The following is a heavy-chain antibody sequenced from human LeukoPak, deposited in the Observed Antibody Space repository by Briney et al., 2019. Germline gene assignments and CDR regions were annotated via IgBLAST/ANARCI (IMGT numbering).Heavy chain of an antibody. V-gene: IGHV3-30*03. J-gene: IGHJ4*02. CDR2: ISYDGSNK. CDR3: ARDGAPYYDFWSGYHEFDY. CDR1: GFTFSSYG. D-gene: IGHD3-3*01. Sequence: GGSLRLSCAASGFTFSSYGMHWVRQAPGKGLEWVAVISYDGSNKYYADSVKGRFTISRDNSKNTLYLQMNSLRAEDTAVYYCARDGAPYYDFWSGYHEFDYWGQGTLVTVSS.